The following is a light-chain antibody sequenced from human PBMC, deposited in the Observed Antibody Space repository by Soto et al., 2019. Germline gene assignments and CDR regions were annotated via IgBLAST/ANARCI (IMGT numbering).Light chain of an antibody. Sequence: QSVLTQPASVSGSPGQSITISCTGTSSDVGGYNYVSWYQQHPVKAPKLMIYDVTNRPSGVSDRFSGSKSGNTASLTTSGLQAEDEADYYCSSYTISSSPDVFGTGTKLTVL. CDR1: SSDVGGYNY. J-gene: IGLJ1*01. CDR3: SSYTISSSPDV. V-gene: IGLV2-14*01. CDR2: DVT.